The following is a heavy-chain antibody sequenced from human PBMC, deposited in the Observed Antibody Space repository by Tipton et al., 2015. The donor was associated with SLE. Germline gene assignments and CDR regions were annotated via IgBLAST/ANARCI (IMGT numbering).Heavy chain of an antibody. Sequence: TLSLTCTVSGGSISSRSYYWGWIRQPPGQGLEWIGSIYYSGSTYYNPSLKSRVTISVDTSKNQFSLKLSSVTAADTAVYYCARGVMTEWYFDLWGRGTLVTVSS. CDR1: GGSISSRSYY. CDR3: ARGVMTEWYFDL. D-gene: IGHD3-16*01. V-gene: IGHV4-39*01. J-gene: IGHJ2*01. CDR2: IYYSGST.